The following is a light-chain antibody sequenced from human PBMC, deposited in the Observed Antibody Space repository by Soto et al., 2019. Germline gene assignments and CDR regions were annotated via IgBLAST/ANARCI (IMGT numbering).Light chain of an antibody. J-gene: IGKJ2*01. CDR3: QLYGTSPLFT. CDR1: QSVSNNS. V-gene: IGKV3-20*01. CDR2: SAS. Sequence: EIVLTQSPGTLSLSPGERATLSCRASQSVSNNSLAWYLQKPGQAPRLLIYSASSRASRIPYRFSGSGSGTDFTLTSSRLELEDFAVYYCQLYGTSPLFTFGRGTRLEIK.